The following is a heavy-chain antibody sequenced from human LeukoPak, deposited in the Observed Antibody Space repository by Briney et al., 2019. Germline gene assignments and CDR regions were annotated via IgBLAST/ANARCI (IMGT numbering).Heavy chain of an antibody. D-gene: IGHD1-14*01. J-gene: IGHJ4*02. CDR1: GVSFSGYY. CDR2: INHSGST. Sequence: PSETLSLTCAVYGVSFSGYYWSWIRQPPGKGLEWIGEINHSGSTNYNPSLKSRVTISVDTSKNQFSLKLSSVTAADTAVYYCARGNPYYFDYWGQGTLVTVSS. CDR3: ARGNPYYFDY. V-gene: IGHV4-34*01.